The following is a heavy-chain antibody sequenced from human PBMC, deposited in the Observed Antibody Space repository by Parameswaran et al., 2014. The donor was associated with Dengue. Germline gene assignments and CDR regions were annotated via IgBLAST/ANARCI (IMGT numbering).Heavy chain of an antibody. CDR2: INSDGSST. V-gene: IGHV3-74*01. Sequence: VRQAPGKGLVWVSRINSDGSSTSYADSVKGRFTISRDNAKNTLYLQMNSLRAEDTAVYYCARASGIAAAGTNYYGMDVWGQGTTVTVSS. CDR3: ARASGIAAAGTNYYGMDV. J-gene: IGHJ6*02. D-gene: IGHD6-13*01.